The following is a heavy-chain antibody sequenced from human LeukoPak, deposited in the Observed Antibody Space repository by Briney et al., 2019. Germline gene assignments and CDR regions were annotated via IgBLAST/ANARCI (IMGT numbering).Heavy chain of an antibody. D-gene: IGHD4-23*01. J-gene: IGHJ4*02. CDR1: GGSISSSSYY. CDR2: IYYRGST. Sequence: SETLSLTCTVSGGSISSSSYYWGWIRQPPGKGLEWIGSIYYRGSTYYNPSLKSRVTISVDTSKNQFSLKLSSVTAADTAVYYCARDYGGNSVIDYWGQGTLVTVSS. CDR3: ARDYGGNSVIDY. V-gene: IGHV4-39*01.